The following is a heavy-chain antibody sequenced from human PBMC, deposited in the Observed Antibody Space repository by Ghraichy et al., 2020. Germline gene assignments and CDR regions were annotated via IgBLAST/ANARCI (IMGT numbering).Heavy chain of an antibody. D-gene: IGHD6-13*01. J-gene: IGHJ3*02. CDR1: GFTFSSYA. CDR2: ISYDGSNK. V-gene: IGHV3-30-3*01. Sequence: GGSLRLSCAASGFTFSSYAMHWVRQAPGKGLEWVAVISYDGSNKYYADSVKGRFTISRDNSKNTLYLQMNSLRAEDTAVYYCARITYSSSWYSADAFDIWGQGTMVTVSS. CDR3: ARITYSSSWYSADAFDI.